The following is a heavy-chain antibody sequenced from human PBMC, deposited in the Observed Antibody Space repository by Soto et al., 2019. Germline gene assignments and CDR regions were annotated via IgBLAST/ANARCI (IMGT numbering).Heavy chain of an antibody. J-gene: IGHJ3*02. CDR1: GGSISSGGYY. Sequence: PSETLSLTCTVSGGSISSGGYYWSWIRQHPGKGLEWIGYIYYSGSTYYNPSLKSRVTISVDTSKNQFSLKLSSVTAADTAVYYCARGMDIVVVPAAPTAFDIWGQGTMVTVSS. CDR2: IYYSGST. D-gene: IGHD2-2*03. CDR3: ARGMDIVVVPAAPTAFDI. V-gene: IGHV4-31*03.